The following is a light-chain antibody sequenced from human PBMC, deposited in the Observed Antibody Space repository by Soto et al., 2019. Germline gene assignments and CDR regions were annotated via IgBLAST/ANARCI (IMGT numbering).Light chain of an antibody. J-gene: IGLJ1*01. V-gene: IGLV2-14*01. CDR3: FSFTTTRFYV. CDR2: EVN. CDR1: SSDIGAYDY. Sequence: QSALAQPASLSGSPGQSITTSCTGTSSDIGAYDYVSWFQQHPGKAPKLMISEVNNRPSGVSNRFSGSKSGNTAYLTISGLQVEDEAEYFCFSFTTTRFYVFGPGTKVTVL.